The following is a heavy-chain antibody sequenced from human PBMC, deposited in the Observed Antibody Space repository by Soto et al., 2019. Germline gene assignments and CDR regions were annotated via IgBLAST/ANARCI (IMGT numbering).Heavy chain of an antibody. CDR3: AKFFVETGSNSGWPWSFHY. D-gene: IGHD6-25*01. CDR1: GFTFSNYA. Sequence: EVQLLESGGGLVQPGRSLRLSCAASGFTFSNYAMSWVRQAPGQGLDWVSAISGSGGTTYYADSVKGRFTISRDNSKNTLFLQTNSLRAEDAAVYYCAKFFVETGSNSGWPWSFHYGGQGTLVTVSS. J-gene: IGHJ4*02. CDR2: ISGSGGTT. V-gene: IGHV3-23*01.